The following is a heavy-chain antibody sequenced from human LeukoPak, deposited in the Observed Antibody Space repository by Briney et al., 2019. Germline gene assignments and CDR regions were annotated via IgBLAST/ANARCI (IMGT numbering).Heavy chain of an antibody. Sequence: GGSLRLSCVASGFTFSSYGMHWVRQAPGKGLEWVAVIWYDGSNKYYADSVKGRFTISRDNSKNTLYLQMNSLRAEDTAVYYCAKDSSVRYCSSTSCYDDYFDYWGQGTLVTVSS. CDR1: GFTFSSYG. CDR2: IWYDGSNK. CDR3: AKDSSVRYCSSTSCYDDYFDY. J-gene: IGHJ4*02. D-gene: IGHD2-2*01. V-gene: IGHV3-33*06.